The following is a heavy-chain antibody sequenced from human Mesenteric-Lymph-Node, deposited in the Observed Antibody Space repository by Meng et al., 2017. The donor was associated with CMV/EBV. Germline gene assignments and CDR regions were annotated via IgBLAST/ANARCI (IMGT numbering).Heavy chain of an antibody. CDR1: GFSRRTSGVG. CDR2: IYWDDDK. D-gene: IGHD6-13*01. CDR3: AHAKSSWSAFDY. V-gene: IGHV2-5*02. Sequence: VSGFSRRTSGVGVGWFRQPPGGSLEWLAVIYWDDDKRYSPFFKSRLTITKDTSKNQVVLTMPNMDPMDSGTYSCAHAKSSWSAFDYWGQGTLVTVSS. J-gene: IGHJ4*02.